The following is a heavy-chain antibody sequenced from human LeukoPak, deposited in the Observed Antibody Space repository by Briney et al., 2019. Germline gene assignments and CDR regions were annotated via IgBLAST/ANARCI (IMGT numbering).Heavy chain of an antibody. Sequence: NIKQDGSEKYYVHSVKGRFTISRDNAKNSLYLQMNSLRAEDTAVYYCARGLNTAMVPFDYWGQGTLVTVSS. D-gene: IGHD5-18*01. V-gene: IGHV3-7*01. CDR3: ARGLNTAMVPFDY. J-gene: IGHJ4*02. CDR2: IKQDGSEK.